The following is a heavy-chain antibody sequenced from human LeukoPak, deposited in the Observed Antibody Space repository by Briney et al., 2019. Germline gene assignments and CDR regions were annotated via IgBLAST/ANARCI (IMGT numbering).Heavy chain of an antibody. CDR1: GGSISSYY. CDR2: IYYSGST. CDR3: ARVRTDCGDYGAIDY. V-gene: IGHV4-59*01. D-gene: IGHD4-17*01. J-gene: IGHJ4*02. Sequence: SETLSLTCTVSGGSISSYYWSWIRQPPGKGLEWIGYIYYSGSTNYNPSLKSRVTISVDTSKNQFSLKLSSVTAADTAVYYCARVRTDCGDYGAIDYWGQGTLVTVSS.